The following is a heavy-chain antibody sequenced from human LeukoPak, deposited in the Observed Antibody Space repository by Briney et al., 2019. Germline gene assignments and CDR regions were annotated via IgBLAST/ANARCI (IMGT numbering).Heavy chain of an antibody. CDR1: GYSFTSYW. V-gene: IGHV5-51*01. J-gene: IGHJ4*02. Sequence: GESLKISCKGSGYSFTSYWIGWVRQMPGKGLDWMGIFSPGDSKTRYSPSFQGQVTISADKSISTAYLQWSSLKASDTAMYYCARHPSRLVADYWGQGTLVTVSS. CDR3: ARHPSRLVADY. D-gene: IGHD6-19*01. CDR2: FSPGDSKT.